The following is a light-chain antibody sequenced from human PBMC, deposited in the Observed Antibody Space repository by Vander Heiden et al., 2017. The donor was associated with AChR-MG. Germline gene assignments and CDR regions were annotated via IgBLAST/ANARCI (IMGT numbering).Light chain of an antibody. V-gene: IGKV1-39*01. CDR3: QQSYSTPYT. CDR2: AAS. CDR1: QSISSY. Sequence: DIQLTHSPSSLSPSVGARVPITCRASQSISSYLKWYQQKPGKAPKLLIYAASSLQSGVPSRFSGSGSGTDFTLTSSSLQPEDFATYDCQQSYSTPYTFGQGTKLEIK. J-gene: IGKJ2*01.